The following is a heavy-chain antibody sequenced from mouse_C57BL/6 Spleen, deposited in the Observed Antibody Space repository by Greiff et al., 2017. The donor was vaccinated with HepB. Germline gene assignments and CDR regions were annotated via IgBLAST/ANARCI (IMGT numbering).Heavy chain of an antibody. CDR1: GYTFPGYW. V-gene: IGHV1-9*01. Sequence: QVQLQQSGAELMKPGASVKLSCKATGYTFPGYWIEWVKQRPGHGLEWIGEILPGSGSTNYNEKFKGKATFTADTSSNAAYMQLSSLTTEDSAIYYCARMFHYYGRSYRYWSFDVWGTGTTVTVSS. CDR2: ILPGSGST. D-gene: IGHD1-1*01. J-gene: IGHJ1*03. CDR3: ARMFHYYGRSYRYWSFDV.